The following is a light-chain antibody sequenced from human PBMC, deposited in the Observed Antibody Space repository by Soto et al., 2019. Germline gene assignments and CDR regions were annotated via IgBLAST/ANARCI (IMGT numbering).Light chain of an antibody. CDR2: EGT. Sequence: QSALTQPASVSGSPGQSITISCTGTSSDVGTYNLVSWYQQHPGKAPKLMVYEGTKRPSGVSNRFSGSKSGNTASLTISGLQAEDEADYYCCSYVGSSTYVFGTGSKGTGL. J-gene: IGLJ1*01. CDR3: CSYVGSSTYV. V-gene: IGLV2-23*01. CDR1: SSDVGTYNL.